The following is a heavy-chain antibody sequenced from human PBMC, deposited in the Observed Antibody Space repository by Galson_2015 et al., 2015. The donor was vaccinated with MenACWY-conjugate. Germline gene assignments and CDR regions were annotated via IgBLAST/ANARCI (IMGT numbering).Heavy chain of an antibody. J-gene: IGHJ4*02. D-gene: IGHD2-21*02. Sequence: SLRLSCAASGFAFSSYGMHWVRQAPGKGLEWVAVISYDGSNKYYADSVKGRFTISRDNSKNTLYLQMNSLRAEDTAVYYCSKARRWRVVVTATTDYWGQGTLVTVSS. V-gene: IGHV3-30*18. CDR2: ISYDGSNK. CDR3: SKARRWRVVVTATTDY. CDR1: GFAFSSYG.